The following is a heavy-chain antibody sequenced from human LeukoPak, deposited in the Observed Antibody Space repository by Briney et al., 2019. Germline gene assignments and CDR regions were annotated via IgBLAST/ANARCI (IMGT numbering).Heavy chain of an antibody. CDR1: GGSISSGSYY. Sequence: SQTLSLTCTVSGGSISSGSYYWSWFRQPAGKGLEWIGRIYTSGSTNYNPSLKSRVTISVDTSKNQFSLKLSSVTAADTAVYYCARGIVGATPYYFDYWGQGTLVTVSS. V-gene: IGHV4-61*02. D-gene: IGHD1-26*01. CDR2: IYTSGST. CDR3: ARGIVGATPYYFDY. J-gene: IGHJ4*02.